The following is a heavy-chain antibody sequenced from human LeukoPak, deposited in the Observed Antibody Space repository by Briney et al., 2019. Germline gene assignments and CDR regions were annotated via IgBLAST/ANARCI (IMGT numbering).Heavy chain of an antibody. J-gene: IGHJ4*02. D-gene: IGHD1-26*01. CDR2: ISGSGSST. Sequence: SXRLXXXXSXFTFSSYAMTWVRQAPGXGLEWVSGISGSGSSTYYADSVKGRFTLSRDYPKNTLYLQMNSLRAEDTAVYSCAKYSGSYYYPPNWDSWGQGTLVTVSS. CDR3: AKYSGSYYYPPNWDS. V-gene: IGHV3-23*01. CDR1: XFTFSSYA.